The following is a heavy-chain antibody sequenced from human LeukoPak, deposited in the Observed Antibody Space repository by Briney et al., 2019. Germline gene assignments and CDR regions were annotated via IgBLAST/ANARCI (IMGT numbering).Heavy chain of an antibody. V-gene: IGHV1-18*04. CDR2: ISAYNGNT. CDR3: ARISLGYCSSTSCYSVWYFDP. D-gene: IGHD2-2*01. J-gene: IGHJ2*01. Sequence: ASVKVSCKASGYTFTSYGISWVRQAPGQGLEWMGWISAYNGNTNYAQKLQGRVTVTTDTSTSAAYMELRSLRSDDTAVYYCARISLGYCSSTSCYSVWYFDPWGRGTLVTVSS. CDR1: GYTFTSYG.